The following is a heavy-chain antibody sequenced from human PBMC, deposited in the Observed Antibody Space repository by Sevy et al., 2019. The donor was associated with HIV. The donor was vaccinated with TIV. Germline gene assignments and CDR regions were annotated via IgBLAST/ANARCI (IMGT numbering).Heavy chain of an antibody. CDR1: GVTFSSYV. D-gene: IGHD2-21*01. Sequence: GESLKISCAASGVTFSSYVMSWVRQAPGKGLERVGHIKSRTEGGTPDYAAPVKGRFNISRDDSKSTLYLQMNSLKTEDTAVYYCTTGGSILQHWGQGTLVTVSS. V-gene: IGHV3-15*01. CDR3: TTGGSILQH. CDR2: IKSRTEGGTP. J-gene: IGHJ4*02.